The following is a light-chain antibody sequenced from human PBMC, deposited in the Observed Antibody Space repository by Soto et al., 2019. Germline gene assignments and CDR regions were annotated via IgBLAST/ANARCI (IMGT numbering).Light chain of an antibody. CDR3: QQRSNSPT. V-gene: IGKV3-11*01. CDR2: DAS. CDR1: QSVSSY. Sequence: EIVLTQSPATLSLSPGERATLSCRASQSVSSYLAWYQQKPGQAPRLLTYDASNRATGIPARFSRSGSGTAVNPTISSLEPEHSAVDSGQQRSNSPTFGGGTKVELK. J-gene: IGKJ4*01.